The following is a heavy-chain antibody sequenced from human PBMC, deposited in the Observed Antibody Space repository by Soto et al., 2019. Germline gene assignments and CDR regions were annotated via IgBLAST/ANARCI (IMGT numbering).Heavy chain of an antibody. CDR1: GGSISSGDYY. D-gene: IGHD1-1*01. CDR3: ARETRNDFSNWFDP. V-gene: IGHV4-30-4*01. Sequence: PSETLSLTCTVSGGSISSGDYYWSWIRQPPGKGLEWIGYIYYSGSTYYNPSLKSRVTISVDTSKNQFSLKLSSVTAADTAVYYCARETRNDFSNWFDPWGQGTLVTVSS. CDR2: IYYSGST. J-gene: IGHJ5*02.